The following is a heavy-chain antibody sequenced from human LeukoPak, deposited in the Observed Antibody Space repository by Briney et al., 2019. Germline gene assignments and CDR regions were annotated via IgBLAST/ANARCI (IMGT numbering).Heavy chain of an antibody. V-gene: IGHV3-33*08. CDR2: IWYDGSNK. J-gene: IGHJ4*02. CDR1: GFTFSSYA. Sequence: PGGSLRLSCAASGFTFSSYAMHWVRQAPGKGLEWVAVIWYDGSNKYYADSVKGRFTISRDNSKNTLYLQMNSLRAEDTAVYYCARDLAVRGYYFDYWGQGTLVTVSS. CDR3: ARDLAVRGYYFDY. D-gene: IGHD4-17*01.